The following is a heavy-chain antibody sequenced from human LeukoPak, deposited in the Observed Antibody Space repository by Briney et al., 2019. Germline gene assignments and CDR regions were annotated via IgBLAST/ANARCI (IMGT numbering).Heavy chain of an antibody. V-gene: IGHV5-51*01. D-gene: IGHD1-1*01. CDR3: ARQAATAYDYFDY. CDR2: IFPCDSDT. CDR1: EYSFSTHW. J-gene: IGHJ4*02. Sequence: GESLKISCKGSEYSFSTHWIGWVRQMPRKGLEWMVIIFPCDSDTRYSPSFQGQVTISADKSIHTAYLQWSSLVASDTAMYYCARQAATAYDYFDYWGQGTLVAVSS.